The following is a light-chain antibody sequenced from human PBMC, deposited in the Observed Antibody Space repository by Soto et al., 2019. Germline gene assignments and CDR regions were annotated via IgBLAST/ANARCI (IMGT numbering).Light chain of an antibody. CDR3: QQYGTSPTSPT. CDR1: QSVSSNS. V-gene: IGKV3-20*01. CDR2: GAS. J-gene: IGKJ2*01. Sequence: EIVLTQSPGTLSLFPGERATLSCRASQSVSSNSLAWYQQKPGQAPRLLIFGASSRATGIPDRFSGSGSGTDFTLTISRLEPEDFAVYYCQQYGTSPTSPTFGQGTKLEIK.